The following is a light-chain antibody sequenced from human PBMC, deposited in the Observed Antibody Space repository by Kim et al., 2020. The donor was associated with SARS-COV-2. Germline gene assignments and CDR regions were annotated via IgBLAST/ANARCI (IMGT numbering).Light chain of an antibody. CDR2: QDN. CDR1: KLGDKY. V-gene: IGLV3-1*01. Sequence: SYELTQPPSVSVSPGQTASITCSGDKLGDKYACWYQQKPGQSPVLVIYQDNKRPSGIPERFSGSNSGNTATLTISGTQAMDEADYYCQAWDSSTYVIGTGTKVTVL. J-gene: IGLJ1*01. CDR3: QAWDSSTYV.